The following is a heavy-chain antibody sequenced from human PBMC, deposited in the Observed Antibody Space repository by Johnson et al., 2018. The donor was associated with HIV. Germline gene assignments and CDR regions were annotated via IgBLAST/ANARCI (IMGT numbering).Heavy chain of an antibody. CDR1: GFTFSTYA. Sequence: QVQLVESGGGVVQPGRSLRLSCAASGFTFSTYAMHWVRQAPGKGLEWVSYISSTGSSIKYVDSVKGRFTISRDNSKNTLYLQMNSLRAEDTAVYYCAKKQWPEDDAFDIWGQGTMVTVSS. D-gene: IGHD6-19*01. CDR3: AKKQWPEDDAFDI. V-gene: IGHV3-NL1*01. CDR2: ISSTGSSI. J-gene: IGHJ3*02.